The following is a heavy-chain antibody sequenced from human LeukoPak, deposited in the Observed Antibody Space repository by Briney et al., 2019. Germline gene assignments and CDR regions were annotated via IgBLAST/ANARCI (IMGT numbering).Heavy chain of an antibody. D-gene: IGHD1-26*01. V-gene: IGHV3-33*06. J-gene: IGHJ6*02. CDR3: AKDFGAAYYYYGLDV. Sequence: PGRSLRLSCAASGFTFSSYGMHWVRQAPGKGLEWVAVIWYDGSNKYYADSVKGRFTISRDNSKKTLYLQMNSLRGEDTAVYYCAKDFGAAYYYYGLDVWGQGTTVTVSS. CDR2: IWYDGSNK. CDR1: GFTFSSYG.